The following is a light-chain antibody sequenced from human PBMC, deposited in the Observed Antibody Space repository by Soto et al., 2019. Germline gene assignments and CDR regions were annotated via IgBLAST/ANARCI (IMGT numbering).Light chain of an antibody. CDR1: QTVISSY. CDR3: QQYGGSPIT. J-gene: IGKJ1*01. V-gene: IGKV3-20*01. Sequence: EIVLTQSPGTLPLSPGERATLSCRASQTVISSYLAWYQQKPGQAPRLRVYGESGRATGIPDRFSGSGSGTHFTLTISRLEPEDCAMYYCQQYGGSPITFGRGTKVEIK. CDR2: GES.